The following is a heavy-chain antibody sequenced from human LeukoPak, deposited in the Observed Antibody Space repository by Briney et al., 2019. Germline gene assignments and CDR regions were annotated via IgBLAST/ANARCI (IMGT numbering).Heavy chain of an antibody. CDR3: ARAPGYRGFLDY. CDR2: INRRGSEI. J-gene: IGHJ4*02. D-gene: IGHD5-18*01. Sequence: GALRLSCAASGFTFSNHWMTWVRQAPGKGLEWVANINRRGSEIYYVDSVRGRFTIPRDNAKNSLYLQMNSLRAEDTAVYYCARAPGYRGFLDYWGQGNLVTVSS. V-gene: IGHV3-7*01. CDR1: GFTFSNHW.